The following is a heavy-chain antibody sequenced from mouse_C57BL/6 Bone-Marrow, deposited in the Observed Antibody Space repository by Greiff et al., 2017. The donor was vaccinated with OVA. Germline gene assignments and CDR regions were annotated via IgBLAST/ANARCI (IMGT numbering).Heavy chain of an antibody. CDR1: GYTFTSYW. J-gene: IGHJ4*01. D-gene: IGHD4-1*01. CDR2: IDPNSGGT. Sequence: QVQLQQPGAELVKPGASVKLSCKASGYTFTSYWMHWVKQRPGRGLEWIGRIDPNSGGTKYNEKLKSKATLTVDKPSSTAYMQLSSLASEDSAVDYCARRGGELARVYYAMDYWGQGTSVTVSS. CDR3: ARRGGELARVYYAMDY. V-gene: IGHV1-72*01.